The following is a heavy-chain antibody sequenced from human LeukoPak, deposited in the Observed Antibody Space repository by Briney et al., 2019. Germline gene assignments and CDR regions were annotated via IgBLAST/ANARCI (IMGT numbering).Heavy chain of an antibody. CDR2: ISGSGGST. CDR1: GFTFSSYA. Sequence: GGSLRLSCAASGFTFSSYAMSWVRQAPGKGLEWVSAISGSGGSTYYADSVKGRFTISRDSSKNTLYLQMNSLRAEDTAVYYCASPGYDILTPLDYWGQGTLVTVSS. CDR3: ASPGYDILTPLDY. J-gene: IGHJ4*02. V-gene: IGHV3-23*01. D-gene: IGHD3-9*01.